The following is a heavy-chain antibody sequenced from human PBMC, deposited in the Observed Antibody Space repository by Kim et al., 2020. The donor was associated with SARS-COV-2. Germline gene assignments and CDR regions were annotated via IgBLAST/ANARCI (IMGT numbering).Heavy chain of an antibody. J-gene: IGHJ6*02. Sequence: SETLSLTCTVSGGSIGSGSYYWTWIRQPAGRGLEWIGRVYSSGRTKYNCSLKSRVTISMDTSKNQFSLRMSSVTAADTAVYYCARFTQVSGSGWYDGTLYYYYGMDVWGQGTTVTVSS. D-gene: IGHD6-19*01. CDR3: ARFTQVSGSGWYDGTLYYYYGMDV. CDR1: GGSIGSGSYY. V-gene: IGHV4-61*02. CDR2: VYSSGRT.